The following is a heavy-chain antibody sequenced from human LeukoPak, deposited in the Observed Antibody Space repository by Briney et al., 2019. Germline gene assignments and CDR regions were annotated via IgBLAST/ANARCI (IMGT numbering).Heavy chain of an antibody. CDR3: ARGRDDFWSGYPFH. J-gene: IGHJ4*02. CDR2: IYSGGST. V-gene: IGHV3-66*02. CDR1: GFTVSSNY. D-gene: IGHD3-3*01. Sequence: GGSLRLSCAASGFTVSSNYMSWVRQAPGKGLEWVSVIYSGGSTYYADSVKGRFTISRDNSKNTLYLQMNSLRAEDTAVYYCARGRDDFWSGYPFHWGQGTLVTVSS.